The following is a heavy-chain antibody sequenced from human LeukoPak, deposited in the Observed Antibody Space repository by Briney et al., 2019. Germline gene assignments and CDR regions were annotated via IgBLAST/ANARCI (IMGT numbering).Heavy chain of an antibody. Sequence: GGSLRLSCAASGFTFSSYSMNWVRQAPGKGLEWVSSISSSSSYIYYADSVKGRSTISRDNAKNSLYLQMNSLRAEDTAVYYCARGFRGYCSSTSCNWGGYYYYGMDVWGQGTTVTVSS. CDR3: ARGFRGYCSSTSCNWGGYYYYGMDV. D-gene: IGHD2-2*01. J-gene: IGHJ6*02. CDR2: ISSSSSYI. CDR1: GFTFSSYS. V-gene: IGHV3-21*01.